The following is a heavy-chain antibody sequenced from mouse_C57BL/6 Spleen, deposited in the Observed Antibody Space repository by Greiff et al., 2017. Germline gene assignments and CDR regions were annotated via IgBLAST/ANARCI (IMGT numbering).Heavy chain of an antibody. J-gene: IGHJ3*01. Sequence: QVQLQQSGAELVRPGASVKLSCKASGYTFPDYYINWVKQRPGQGLEWIARIYPGSGNTYYNEKFKGKATLTAEKSSSTAYMQLSSLTSEDSAVYFCACYSNYLAWFAYWGQGTLVTVSA. CDR1: GYTFPDYY. CDR3: ACYSNYLAWFAY. D-gene: IGHD2-5*01. V-gene: IGHV1-76*01. CDR2: IYPGSGNT.